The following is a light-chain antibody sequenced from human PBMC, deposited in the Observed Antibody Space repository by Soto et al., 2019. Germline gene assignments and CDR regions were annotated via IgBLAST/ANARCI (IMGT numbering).Light chain of an antibody. J-gene: IGLJ1*01. V-gene: IGLV2-14*01. CDR1: TSDVGRYN. Sequence: QSALTQPATVSGSPGQSITISCTGTTSDVGRYNVSWYQQHPGKAPKLIIYDVSNRPSGVSNRFSGSKSGNTASLTISGLQAEDEADYYCNSYTSSSTYVFGTGNKVTVL. CDR2: DVS. CDR3: NSYTSSSTYV.